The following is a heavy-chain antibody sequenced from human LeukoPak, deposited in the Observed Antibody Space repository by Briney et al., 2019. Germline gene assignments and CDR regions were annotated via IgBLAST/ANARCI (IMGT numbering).Heavy chain of an antibody. V-gene: IGHV1-46*01. CDR1: GYTFTRYY. CDR3: ARDKLGLLPFDY. Sequence: GASVKVSCKASGYTFTRYYMHWVRQAPGQGLEWMGIIHASGGSTSYAQKFQGRVTMTRDMSTSIVYMELSSLRSEDTAVYYCARDKLGLLPFDYWGQGTLVTVSS. J-gene: IGHJ4*02. CDR2: IHASGGST. D-gene: IGHD2-21*01.